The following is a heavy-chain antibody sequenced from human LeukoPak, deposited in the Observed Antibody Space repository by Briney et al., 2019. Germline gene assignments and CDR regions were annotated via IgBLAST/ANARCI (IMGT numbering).Heavy chain of an antibody. V-gene: IGHV3-23*01. Sequence: GGSLRLSCAASGFTFSSYAMSWVRQAPGKGLEWVSAISGSGGSTYYADSVKGRFTISRDNSKNTPYLQMNSLRAEDTAVYYCAKSPSSSWYTGCDWGQGTLVTVSP. CDR3: AKSPSSSWYTGCD. D-gene: IGHD6-13*01. J-gene: IGHJ4*02. CDR1: GFTFSSYA. CDR2: ISGSGGST.